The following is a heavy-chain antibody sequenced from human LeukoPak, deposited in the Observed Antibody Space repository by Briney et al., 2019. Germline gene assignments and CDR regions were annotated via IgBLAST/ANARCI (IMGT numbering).Heavy chain of an antibody. V-gene: IGHV3-49*03. J-gene: IGHJ4*02. CDR2: IRSKAYGGTT. D-gene: IGHD6-13*01. CDR3: TWYSSSWPYFDY. Sequence: GGSLRLSCTASGFTFGDYAMSWFRQAPGKGLEWVGFIRSKAYGGTTEYAASVKGRFTISRDDSKSIAYLQMNSLKTEDTAVYYCTWYSSSWPYFDYWGQGTLVTVSS. CDR1: GFTFGDYA.